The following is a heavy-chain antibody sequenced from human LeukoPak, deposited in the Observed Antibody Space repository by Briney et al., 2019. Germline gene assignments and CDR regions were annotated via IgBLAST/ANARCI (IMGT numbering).Heavy chain of an antibody. J-gene: IGHJ4*02. Sequence: GGSLRLSCVASGLTFSSQWMTWVRQAPGKGLEWLANIGGDGRRKFYEDSVEGRFTISRDNAKNSLYLQMNSLRAEDTAVYYCARDSLWFGENDYWGQGTLVTVSS. CDR1: GLTFSSQW. CDR3: ARDSLWFGENDY. CDR2: IGGDGRRK. V-gene: IGHV3-7*01. D-gene: IGHD3-10*01.